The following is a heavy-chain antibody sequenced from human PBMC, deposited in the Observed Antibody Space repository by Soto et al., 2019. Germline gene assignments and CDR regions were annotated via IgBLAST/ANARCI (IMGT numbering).Heavy chain of an antibody. J-gene: IGHJ5*02. Sequence: PSETLSLTCTVSGGSISNYYWSWIRQPAGKGLEWIGRIYTSGSTDYNPSLKSRVTISVDTSKNQFSLKLSSVTAADTAVYYCARGGGYSGWYNWFDPWGQGTLVTVSS. CDR1: GGSISNYY. D-gene: IGHD6-19*01. V-gene: IGHV4-4*07. CDR3: ARGGGYSGWYNWFDP. CDR2: IYTSGST.